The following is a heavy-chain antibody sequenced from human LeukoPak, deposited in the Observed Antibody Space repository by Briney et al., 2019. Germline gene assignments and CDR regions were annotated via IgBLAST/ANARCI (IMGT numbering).Heavy chain of an antibody. CDR3: ARSGDSFTWFDP. V-gene: IGHV4-39*07. CDR2: IYYSGST. J-gene: IGHJ5*02. D-gene: IGHD3-22*01. CDR1: GGSISSSSYY. Sequence: SETLSLTCTVSGGSISSSSYYWGWIRQPPGKGLEWIGSIYYSGSTYYNPSLKSRVTISVDTSKNQFSLKLSSVTAADTAVYYCARSGDSFTWFDPWGQGTLVTVSS.